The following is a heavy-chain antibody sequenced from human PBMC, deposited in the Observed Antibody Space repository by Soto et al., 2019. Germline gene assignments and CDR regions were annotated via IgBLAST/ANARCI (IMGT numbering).Heavy chain of an antibody. CDR2: ISAYNGNT. CDR1: GYTFTSYG. Sequence: GASVKVSCKASGYTFTSYGISWVRQAPGQGLEWMGRISAYNGNTNYAQKLQGRVTMTTDTSTSTAYMELRSLRSDDTAVYYCARSTRTSTMARGAFDIWGQGTMVTVSS. J-gene: IGHJ3*02. V-gene: IGHV1-18*01. CDR3: ARSTRTSTMARGAFDI. D-gene: IGHD3-10*01.